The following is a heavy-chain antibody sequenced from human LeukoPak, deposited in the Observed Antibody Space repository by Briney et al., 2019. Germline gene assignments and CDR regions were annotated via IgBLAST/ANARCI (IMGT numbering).Heavy chain of an antibody. V-gene: IGHV1-69*06. D-gene: IGHD5-12*01. CDR2: IIPIFGTA. Sequence: SVKVSCKASGGTLSSYAISWVRQAPGQGLEWMGGIIPIFGTANYAQKSQGRVTITADKSTSTAYMELSSLRSEDTAVYYCAREGGYDYYWFDPWGQGTLVTVSS. J-gene: IGHJ5*02. CDR1: GGTLSSYA. CDR3: AREGGYDYYWFDP.